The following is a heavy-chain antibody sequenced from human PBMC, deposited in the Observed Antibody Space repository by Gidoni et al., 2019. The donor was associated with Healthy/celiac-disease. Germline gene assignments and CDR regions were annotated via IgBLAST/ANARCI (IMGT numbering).Heavy chain of an antibody. D-gene: IGHD3-9*01. CDR1: GFTFSDYY. V-gene: IGHV3-11*06. CDR2: ISSSSSYT. Sequence: QVKLVESGGGLVKPGGSLRLSCAAYGFTFSDYYMRWIRQAPGKGLEWVSYISSSSSYTNYADSVKGRFTISRDNAKNSLYLQMNSLRAEDTAVYYCARDLSDYDILTGYPNPDFDYWGQGTLVTVSS. J-gene: IGHJ4*02. CDR3: ARDLSDYDILTGYPNPDFDY.